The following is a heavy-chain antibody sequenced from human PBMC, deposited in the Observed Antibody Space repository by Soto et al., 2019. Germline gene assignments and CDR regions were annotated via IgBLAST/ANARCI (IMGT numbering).Heavy chain of an antibody. Sequence: XSVKGSCKASGYTFTNFGGGWVRQAPGQGLEWVGWISGYNANTKYAQKFQGRVTMTTDTSTTTAYMDLRSLRSDDTAVYYCARTRTMVNFPNPEESWRQGSLVTVSS. J-gene: IGHJ5*02. D-gene: IGHD5-18*01. CDR2: ISGYNANT. CDR1: GYTFTNFG. V-gene: IGHV1-18*01. CDR3: ARTRTMVNFPNPEES.